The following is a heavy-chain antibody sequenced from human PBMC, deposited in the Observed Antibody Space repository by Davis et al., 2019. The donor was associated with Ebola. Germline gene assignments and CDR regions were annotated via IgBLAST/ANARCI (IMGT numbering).Heavy chain of an antibody. Sequence: GESLKISCAVSGFTFSSYWMSWVRQAPGKGLEWVANIKQDGSGIRYVDSVKGRFTISRDNTKNSLYLQMNSLRDEDTALYYCSRGGAVKFDYWGQGTLVTVSS. CDR1: GFTFSSYW. D-gene: IGHD4-17*01. V-gene: IGHV3-7*01. J-gene: IGHJ4*02. CDR3: SRGGAVKFDY. CDR2: IKQDGSGI.